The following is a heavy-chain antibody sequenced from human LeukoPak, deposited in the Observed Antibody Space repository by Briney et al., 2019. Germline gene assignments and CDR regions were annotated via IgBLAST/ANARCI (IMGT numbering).Heavy chain of an antibody. CDR2: INQDESEE. J-gene: IGHJ4*02. CDR1: GFTFSTYW. V-gene: IGHV3-7*01. Sequence: PGGSLRLSCAASGFTFSTYWMSWVRQAPGKGLEWVANINQDESEEYYVDSVKGRFTISRDNAKNSLYLQMNSLRANDTAIYYCEADPGDYWGQGTLVTVSS. CDR3: EADPGDY. D-gene: IGHD2-15*01.